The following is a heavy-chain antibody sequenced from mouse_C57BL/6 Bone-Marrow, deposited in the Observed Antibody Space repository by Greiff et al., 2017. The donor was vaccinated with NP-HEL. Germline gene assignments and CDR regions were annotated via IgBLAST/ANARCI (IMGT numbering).Heavy chain of an antibody. J-gene: IGHJ1*03. CDR1: GFSLTSYG. CDR3: AKKGDSAVVANWYFDV. Sequence: QVQLKQSGPGLVRPSQSLSITCTVSGFSLTSYGVHWVRQSPGKGLEWLGVIWRGGSTDYNAAFMSRLSITKDNATSQVCFKMNSLQADDTAIYYCAKKGDSAVVANWYFDVWGTGTTVTVSS. D-gene: IGHD1-1*01. V-gene: IGHV2-5*01. CDR2: IWRGGST.